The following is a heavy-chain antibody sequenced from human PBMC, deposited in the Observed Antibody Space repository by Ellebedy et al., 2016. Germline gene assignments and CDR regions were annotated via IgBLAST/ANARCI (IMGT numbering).Heavy chain of an antibody. CDR2: LYSGGTI. D-gene: IGHD1-14*01. CDR1: GFIVSSNY. Sequence: GESLKISCAASGFIVSSNYMSWVRQAPGKGLEWVATLYSGGTILYADSVRGRFTISRDNSKNTLYLQMNNLRAEETALYYCARGNEIPGPEPLDNWGQGTLITVSS. CDR3: ARGNEIPGPEPLDN. V-gene: IGHV3-66*01. J-gene: IGHJ4*02.